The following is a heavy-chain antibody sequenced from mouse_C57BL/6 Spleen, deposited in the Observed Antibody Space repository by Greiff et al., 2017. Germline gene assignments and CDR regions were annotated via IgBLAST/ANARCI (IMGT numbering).Heavy chain of an antibody. D-gene: IGHD1-2*01. CDR3: ASQLGLLRHAMDY. J-gene: IGHJ4*01. V-gene: IGHV3-6*01. CDR2: ISYDGSN. CDR1: GYSITSGYY. Sequence: EVQLQQSGPGLVKPSQSLSLTCSVTGYSITSGYYWNWIRQFPGNKLEWMGYISYDGSNNYNPSLKNRISITRDTSKNQFFLKLNSVTTEDTATYYCASQLGLLRHAMDYWGQGTSVTVSS.